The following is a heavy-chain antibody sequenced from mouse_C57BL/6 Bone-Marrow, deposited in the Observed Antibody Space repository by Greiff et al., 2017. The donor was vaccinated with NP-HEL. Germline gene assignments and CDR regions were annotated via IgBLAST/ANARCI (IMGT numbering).Heavy chain of an antibody. CDR2: ISSGSSTI. V-gene: IGHV5-17*01. CDR1: GFTFSDYG. D-gene: IGHD1-1*01. CDR3: ARGGNYGYFDV. J-gene: IGHJ1*03. Sequence: DVMLVESGGGLVKPGGSLKLSCAASGFTFSDYGMHWVRQAPEQGLEWVAYISSGSSTIYYADTVKGRFTISRDNAKNTLFLQMTSLRSEDTAMYYCARGGNYGYFDVWGTGTTVTVSS.